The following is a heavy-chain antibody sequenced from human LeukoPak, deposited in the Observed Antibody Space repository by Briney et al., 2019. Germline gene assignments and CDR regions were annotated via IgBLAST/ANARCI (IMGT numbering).Heavy chain of an antibody. CDR1: GFTVSGGD. CDR2: IDSGGTT. D-gene: IGHD1-26*01. J-gene: IGHJ5*02. CDR3: AKEEDSWEWSDP. V-gene: IGHV3-66*01. Sequence: PGGSLRLSCAASGFTVSGGDMSWVRQAPGRGLEWVSVIDSGGTTYYADSVKGRFTISRDNSENTLYLQMNSLRVEDTAVYFCAKEEDSWEWSDPWGQGTLATVSS.